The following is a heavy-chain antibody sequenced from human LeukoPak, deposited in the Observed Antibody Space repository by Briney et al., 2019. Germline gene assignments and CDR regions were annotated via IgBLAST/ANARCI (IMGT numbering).Heavy chain of an antibody. Sequence: SETLSLTCAVYGESFSGYYWSWIRQPPGKGLEWMGEVNHSGSTNYNPSLKSRVTISVDTSKNQFSLKLSSVTAADTGVYYCARAEITAAGVPFDYWGQGTLVTVSS. CDR1: GESFSGYY. J-gene: IGHJ4*02. CDR2: VNHSGST. V-gene: IGHV4-34*01. D-gene: IGHD6-13*01. CDR3: ARAEITAAGVPFDY.